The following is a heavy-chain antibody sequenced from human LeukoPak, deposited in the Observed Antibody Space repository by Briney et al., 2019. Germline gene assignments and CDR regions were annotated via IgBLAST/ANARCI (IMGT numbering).Heavy chain of an antibody. Sequence: GGSLRLSCAASGFTFSTYAMSWVRQAPGKGLEWVSSIGRSTGSTFYADSVKGRFTISRDNSKSTLYLQMNSLRAEDTAAYYCAKEPERGCLDYWGQGTLVTVSS. CDR2: IGRSTGST. CDR3: AKEPERGCLDY. V-gene: IGHV3-23*01. J-gene: IGHJ4*02. D-gene: IGHD1-14*01. CDR1: GFTFSTYA.